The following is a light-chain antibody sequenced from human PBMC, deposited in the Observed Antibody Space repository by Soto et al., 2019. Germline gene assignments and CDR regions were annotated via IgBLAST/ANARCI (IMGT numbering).Light chain of an antibody. CDR1: AEYD. CDR2: GNN. CDR3: QSYDSSLSAFYV. J-gene: IGLJ1*01. V-gene: IGLV1-40*01. Sequence: QSVLTQPPSVSGAPGQRVTISCTGAEYDVYWYQQLPGTAPKLLIYGNNNRPSGDPDRFSGSKSGTSASLAISGLQAEDEADYYCQSYDSSLSAFYVFGTGTKLTVL.